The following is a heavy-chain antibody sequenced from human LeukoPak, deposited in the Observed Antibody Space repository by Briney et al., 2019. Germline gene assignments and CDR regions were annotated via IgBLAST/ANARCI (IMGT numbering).Heavy chain of an antibody. CDR1: GGSISSGDYD. J-gene: IGHJ4*02. Sequence: SQTLSLTCTVSGGSISSGDYDWSWIRQPPGKGLEWIGYIYYSGSTNYNPSLKSRVTISVDTSKNQFSLKLSSVTAADTAVYYCASGVTWYYLDYWGQGTLVTVSS. CDR2: IYYSGST. CDR3: ASGVTWYYLDY. V-gene: IGHV4-30-4*01. D-gene: IGHD3-16*01.